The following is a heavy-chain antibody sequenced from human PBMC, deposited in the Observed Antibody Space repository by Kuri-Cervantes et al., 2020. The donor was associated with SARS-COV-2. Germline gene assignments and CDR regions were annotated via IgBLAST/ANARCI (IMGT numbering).Heavy chain of an antibody. Sequence: GESLKISCAASGFTFSSYWMSWVRQAPGKGLECVANIKQGGSEKNYVDSVKGRFTISRDNAKNSLYLQMNSLRAEDTAVYYCAGYCSGSSCYNYFFFGMDVWGQGTAVTVSS. CDR1: GFTFSSYW. J-gene: IGHJ6*02. D-gene: IGHD2-2*01. CDR3: AGYCSGSSCYNYFFFGMDV. CDR2: IKQGGSEK. V-gene: IGHV3-7*01.